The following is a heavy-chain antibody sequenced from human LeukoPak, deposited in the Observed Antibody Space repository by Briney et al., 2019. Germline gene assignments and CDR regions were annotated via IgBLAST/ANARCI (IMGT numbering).Heavy chain of an antibody. Sequence: GASVKVSCKASGYTFTRYYVHWVRQAPGQGLEWMGWINPNSGGTNYAQKFQGRVTMTRDTSISTAYMELSRLRSDDTAVYYCARDRYCSSNSCYNEIDYWGQGTLVTVSS. CDR1: GYTFTRYY. J-gene: IGHJ4*02. D-gene: IGHD2-2*02. CDR3: ARDRYCSSNSCYNEIDY. V-gene: IGHV1-2*02. CDR2: INPNSGGT.